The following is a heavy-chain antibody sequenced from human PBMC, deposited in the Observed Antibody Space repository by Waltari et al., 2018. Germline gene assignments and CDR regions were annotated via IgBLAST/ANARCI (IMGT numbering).Heavy chain of an antibody. CDR3: AKGYDFWSGAFDY. V-gene: IGHV3-9*01. CDR1: GFTFDDYA. Sequence: EVQLVESGGGLVQPGRSLRLSCAASGFTFDDYARHWVRQAPGKGLEWVSGISWNSGSIGYADSVKGRFTISRDNAKNSLYLQMNSLRAEDTALYYCAKGYDFWSGAFDYWGQGTLVTVSS. J-gene: IGHJ4*02. D-gene: IGHD3-3*01. CDR2: ISWNSGSI.